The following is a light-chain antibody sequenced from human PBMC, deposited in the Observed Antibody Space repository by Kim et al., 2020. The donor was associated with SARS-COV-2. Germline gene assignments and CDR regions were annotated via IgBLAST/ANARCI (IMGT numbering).Light chain of an antibody. J-gene: IGLJ2*01. Sequence: VSPGQTASITCSGDKLGDKYACWYQQRPGQSPVLVIYQDSKRPSGIPERFSGSNSGNTATLTISGTQAMDEADYYCQAWDSSTVVFGGGTQLTVL. CDR3: QAWDSSTVV. CDR1: KLGDKY. V-gene: IGLV3-1*01. CDR2: QDS.